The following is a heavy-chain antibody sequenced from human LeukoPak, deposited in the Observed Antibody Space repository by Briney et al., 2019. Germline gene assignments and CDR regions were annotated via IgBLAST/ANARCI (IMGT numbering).Heavy chain of an antibody. V-gene: IGHV3-23*01. D-gene: IGHD3-22*01. Sequence: GGSLRLSCAASEFTFSNYGMSWVRQAPGKGLEWVSGISGSGDSTYYADSVKGRFTISRDNSKNTVYLQMNSLRAEDTAVYYCAKRENYYDSSGYHYVGAFDIWGQGTMVTVSS. CDR1: EFTFSNYG. J-gene: IGHJ3*02. CDR2: ISGSGDST. CDR3: AKRENYYDSSGYHYVGAFDI.